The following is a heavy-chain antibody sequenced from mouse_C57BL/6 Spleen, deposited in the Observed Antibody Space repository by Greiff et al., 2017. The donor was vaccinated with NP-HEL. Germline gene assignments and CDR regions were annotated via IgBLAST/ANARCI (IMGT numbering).Heavy chain of an antibody. J-gene: IGHJ4*01. D-gene: IGHD2-2*01. CDR2: ISSGGDYI. Sequence: EVMLVESGEGLVKPGGSLKLSCAASGFTFSSYAMSWVRQTPEKRLEWVAYISSGGDYIYYADTVKGRFPISIDNARNTLYLQMSSLKSEDTAMYYCTKGRGVTTDYYAMDDWGQGTSVTVAS. V-gene: IGHV5-9-1*02. CDR1: GFTFSSYA. CDR3: TKGRGVTTDYYAMDD.